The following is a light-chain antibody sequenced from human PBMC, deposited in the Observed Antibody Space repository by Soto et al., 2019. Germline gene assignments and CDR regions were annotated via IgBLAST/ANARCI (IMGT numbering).Light chain of an antibody. V-gene: IGKV3-15*01. Sequence: EIVMTQSPATLSVSPGERATLSCRASQSVSSNLAWYQQKPGQAPRLLIYGASTRATGIPARFSGSGSGTEFTLTISSLQSEDFAVYYCQQSNNWRGTFGQGTKVEIK. J-gene: IGKJ1*01. CDR1: QSVSSN. CDR3: QQSNNWRGT. CDR2: GAS.